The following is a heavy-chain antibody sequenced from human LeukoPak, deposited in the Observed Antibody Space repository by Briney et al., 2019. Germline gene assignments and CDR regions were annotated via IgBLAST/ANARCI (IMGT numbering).Heavy chain of an antibody. V-gene: IGHV3-23*05. CDR3: AKGSIYGDYGDFDH. Sequence: GGSLRLSCAASGFSFDFSGYAMSWVRQAPGKGLEWVSGINGIGTSIYYADSVKGRFTISRDNSDNTLYLQMNSLRADDTAVYYCAKGSIYGDYGDFDHWGQGTLITVSS. CDR2: INGIGTSI. CDR1: GFSFDFSGYA. D-gene: IGHD4-17*01. J-gene: IGHJ4*02.